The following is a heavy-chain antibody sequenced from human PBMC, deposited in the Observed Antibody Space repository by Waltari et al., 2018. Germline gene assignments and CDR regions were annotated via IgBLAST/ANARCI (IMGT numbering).Heavy chain of an antibody. V-gene: IGHV5-51*01. D-gene: IGHD3-22*01. CDR2: IYPGDSDT. J-gene: IGHJ4*02. CDR3: ARLYHYYDSSGYFPPFDY. Sequence: EVQLVQSGAEVKKPGESLKISCQGSGYSFTSYWIGWVRQVPGKGLEWMGIIYPGDSDTRYSPSFQGQVTISADKSISTAYLQWSSLKASDTAMYYCARLYHYYDSSGYFPPFDYWGQGTLVTVSS. CDR1: GYSFTSYW.